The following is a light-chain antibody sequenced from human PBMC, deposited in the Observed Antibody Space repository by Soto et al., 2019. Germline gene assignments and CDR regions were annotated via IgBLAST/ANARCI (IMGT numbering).Light chain of an antibody. CDR1: QSVSTY. J-gene: IGKJ4*01. CDR2: DVS. V-gene: IGKV3-11*01. CDR3: QQRRSSLT. Sequence: IVLTQSPATLSLSPGERATLSCRASQSVSTYLAWYQQKSGQAPRLLIYDVSKRATGIPPRFSGSGAGTDFTLTISSLEPEDSATYDCQQRRSSLTFGGGTKVESK.